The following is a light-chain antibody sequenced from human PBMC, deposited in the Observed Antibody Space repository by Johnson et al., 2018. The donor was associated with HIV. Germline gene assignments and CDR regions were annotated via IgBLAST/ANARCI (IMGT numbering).Light chain of an antibody. CDR1: TSNIGNNY. CDR2: DNN. Sequence: QPVLTQPPSVSAAPGQKVTISCSGSTSNIGNNYVSWYQQLPGTAPKLLIYDNNKRPSGIPDRFSGSKSGTSATLGITGLQTGDEADYYCGAWDSSLSAYVFGPGTQVTV. J-gene: IGLJ1*01. CDR3: GAWDSSLSAYV. V-gene: IGLV1-51*01.